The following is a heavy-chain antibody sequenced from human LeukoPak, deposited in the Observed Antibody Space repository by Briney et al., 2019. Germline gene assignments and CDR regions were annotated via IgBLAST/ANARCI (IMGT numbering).Heavy chain of an antibody. V-gene: IGHV3-21*01. CDR1: GFTFSSYS. CDR3: ARGGVGATYYFDY. Sequence: PGGSLRLSCAASGFTFSSYSMNWVRQAPGKGLEWVSSITSSSSYIYYADSVKGRFTISRDNAKNPLYLQMNSLRAEDTAVYYCARGGVGATYYFDYWGQGTLVTVSS. J-gene: IGHJ4*02. D-gene: IGHD1-26*01. CDR2: ITSSSSYI.